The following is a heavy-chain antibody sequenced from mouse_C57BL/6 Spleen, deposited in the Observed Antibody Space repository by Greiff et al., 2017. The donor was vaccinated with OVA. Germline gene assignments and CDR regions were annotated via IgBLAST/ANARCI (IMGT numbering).Heavy chain of an antibody. CDR3: AMTTVGYFDV. V-gene: IGHV5-17*01. CDR2: ISSGSSTI. Sequence: EVKLMESGGGLVKPGGSLKLSCAASGFTFSDYGMHWVRQAPEKGLEWVAYISSGSSTIYYADTVKGPFTIPRDNAKNTLFLQMTSLRYEDTAMYYCAMTTVGYFDVWGTGTTVTVSS. D-gene: IGHD1-1*01. CDR1: GFTFSDYG. J-gene: IGHJ1*03.